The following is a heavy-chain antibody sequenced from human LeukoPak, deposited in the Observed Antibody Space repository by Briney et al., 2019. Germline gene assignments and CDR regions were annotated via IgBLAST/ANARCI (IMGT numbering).Heavy chain of an antibody. Sequence: GASVKVSCKASGYTFTYYNMHWVRQAPGQGLEWMGWAIPSSGGTTYAEKFQDRVAMTSDTSISTAYMKVNSPTSDDTAVYYCAPFNHDQNMFDQWGQGTLVTVSS. CDR2: AIPSSGGT. D-gene: IGHD2/OR15-2a*01. CDR3: APFNHDQNMFDQ. CDR1: GYTFTYYN. J-gene: IGHJ4*02. V-gene: IGHV1-2*02.